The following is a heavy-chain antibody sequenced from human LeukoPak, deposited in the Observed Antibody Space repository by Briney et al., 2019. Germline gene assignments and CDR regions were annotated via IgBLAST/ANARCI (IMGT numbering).Heavy chain of an antibody. D-gene: IGHD5-24*01. J-gene: IGHJ3*02. Sequence: PSETLSLTCTVSGGSISSSSYYWGWIRQPPGKGLEWIGSIYYSGSTYYHPSLKSRVSISVDTSKNQFSLKLSSVTAADTAVYYCARDRDGYNLDAFDIWGQGTMVTVSS. CDR3: ARDRDGYNLDAFDI. V-gene: IGHV4-39*07. CDR1: GGSISSSSYY. CDR2: IYYSGST.